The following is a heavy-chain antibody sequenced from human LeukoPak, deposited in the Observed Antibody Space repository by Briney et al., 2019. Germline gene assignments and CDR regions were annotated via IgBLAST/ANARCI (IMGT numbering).Heavy chain of an antibody. D-gene: IGHD2-2*02. CDR1: GYSFPNYW. V-gene: IGHV5-51*01. Sequence: GESLKISCKGSGYSFPNYWIGWVRQMPGRGLEWMGIIYPGDSHTRYSPSFQDQVTISVDKSISTAYLQWSSLKASDTAMYYCARGPYAYTSSATLGSYNWFDPWGQGSLVTVSS. CDR2: IYPGDSHT. CDR3: ARGPYAYTSSATLGSYNWFDP. J-gene: IGHJ5*02.